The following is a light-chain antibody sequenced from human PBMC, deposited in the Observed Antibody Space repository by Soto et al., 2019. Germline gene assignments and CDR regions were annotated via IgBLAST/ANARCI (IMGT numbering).Light chain of an antibody. CDR1: QSLSNNF. Sequence: DIVLTQSPGTLSLSPGERAALSCGASQSLSNNFLAWYQQKPGQAPRLLISGASSRATGIPDRFSGSGSGTEFSLTISSLQPEDFATYYCQQLNSYPLFGGGTKVDIK. V-gene: IGKV3-20*01. CDR2: GAS. CDR3: QQLNSYPL. J-gene: IGKJ4*01.